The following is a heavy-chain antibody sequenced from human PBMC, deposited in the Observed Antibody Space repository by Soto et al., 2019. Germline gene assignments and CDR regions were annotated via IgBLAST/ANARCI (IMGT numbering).Heavy chain of an antibody. Sequence: SETLSLTCTVSGGSISSSSYYWGWIRQPPGKGLEWIGSIYYSGSTYYNPSLKSRVTISVDTSKNQFSLKLSSVTAADTAVYYCARLGAQIDYWGQGTLVTVSS. CDR1: GGSISSSSYY. V-gene: IGHV4-39*01. D-gene: IGHD1-26*01. J-gene: IGHJ4*02. CDR2: IYYSGST. CDR3: ARLGAQIDY.